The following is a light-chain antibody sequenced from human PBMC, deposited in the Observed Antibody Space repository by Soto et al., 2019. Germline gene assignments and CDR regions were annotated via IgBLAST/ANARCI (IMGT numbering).Light chain of an antibody. J-gene: IGLJ3*02. CDR1: SSNIGRGYD. Sequence: QSALTQPPSVSGAPGQRVTISCTGSSSNIGRGYDVHWYQQVPGSAPRLLLSGDNTRPSGVPDRFSGSRSGTSASLAITGLQAEDGADYYCQTFDSSLTISWVFGGGTKLTVL. CDR2: GDN. V-gene: IGLV1-40*01. CDR3: QTFDSSLTISWV.